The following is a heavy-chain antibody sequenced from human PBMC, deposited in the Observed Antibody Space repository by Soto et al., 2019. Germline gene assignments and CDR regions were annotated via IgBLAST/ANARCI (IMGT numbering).Heavy chain of an antibody. CDR2: IYYSGST. D-gene: IGHD6-13*01. CDR3: ARGYSSSWYIWFDP. J-gene: IGHJ5*02. CDR1: GGSISSYY. V-gene: IGHV4-59*01. Sequence: SETLSLTCTVSGGSISSYYWSWIRQPPGKGLEWIGYIYYSGSTNYNPSLKSRVTISVDTSKNQFSLKLSSVTAADTAVYYCARGYSSSWYIWFDPWRQGTLVTVYS.